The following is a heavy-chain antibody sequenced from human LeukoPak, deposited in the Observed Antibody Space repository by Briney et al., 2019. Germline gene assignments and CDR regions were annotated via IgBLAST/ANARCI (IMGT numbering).Heavy chain of an antibody. Sequence: GGSLRLSCAASGFTFNNYAMNWVCQAPGKGLEWVSYIRGGGSNTRYSDSVKGRFIISRGNSKNILYLQMNSLRAEDTAIYYCAKCSASYSNDAFDVWGRGTMVTVSS. V-gene: IGHV3-23*01. J-gene: IGHJ3*01. D-gene: IGHD3-10*02. CDR1: GFTFNNYA. CDR2: IRGGGSNT. CDR3: AKCSASYSNDAFDV.